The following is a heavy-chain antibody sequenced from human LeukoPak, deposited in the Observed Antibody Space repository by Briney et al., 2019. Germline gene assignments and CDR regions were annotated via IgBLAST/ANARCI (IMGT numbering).Heavy chain of an antibody. Sequence: GGSLRLSCAASGFTVSSNYMSWVRQAPGKGLEWVSVIYSDERTFYADSVKGRFTISRDNSKNTVYLQMNNLRAEDTAVYYCARGQGYEYGSGISYYFDYWGRGTLVTVSS. CDR3: ARGQGYEYGSGISYYFDY. J-gene: IGHJ4*02. D-gene: IGHD3-10*01. CDR2: IYSDERT. CDR1: GFTVSSNY. V-gene: IGHV3-66*01.